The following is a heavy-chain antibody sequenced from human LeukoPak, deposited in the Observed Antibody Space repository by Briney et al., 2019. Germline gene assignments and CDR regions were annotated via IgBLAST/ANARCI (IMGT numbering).Heavy chain of an antibody. V-gene: IGHV4-59*01. J-gene: IGHJ4*02. CDR1: GGSISSYY. CDR3: ARGATVRYYFDY. Sequence: PSETLSLTCTVSGGSISSYYWSWIRQPPGKGPEWIGYIYYSGSTNYNPSLKSRVTISVDTSKNQFSLKLSSVTAADTAVYYCARGATVRYYFDYWGQGTLVTVSS. CDR2: IYYSGST. D-gene: IGHD4-17*01.